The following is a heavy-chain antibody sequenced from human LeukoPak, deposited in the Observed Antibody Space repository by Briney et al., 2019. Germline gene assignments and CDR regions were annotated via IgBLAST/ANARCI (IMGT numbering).Heavy chain of an antibody. V-gene: IGHV3-23*01. CDR2: ISRSGGST. J-gene: IGHJ4*02. CDR3: ATGPGSGSYFPFDY. Sequence: QSGGSLRLSCAASGFSFSTYAMSWVRQAPGKGLYWVSSISRSGGSTYYADSVKGRFTISRDNSKNTLYLQMNSLRAEDTAVYYCATGPGSGSYFPFDYWGQGTLVTVSS. CDR1: GFSFSTYA. D-gene: IGHD3-10*01.